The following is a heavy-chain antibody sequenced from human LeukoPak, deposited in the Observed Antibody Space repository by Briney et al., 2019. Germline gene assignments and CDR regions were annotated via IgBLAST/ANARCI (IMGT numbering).Heavy chain of an antibody. V-gene: IGHV1-69*01. CDR2: IIPIFGTA. Sequence: SVKVSCKASGGTFISYAISWVRQAPGQGLEWMGGIIPIFGTANYAQKFQGRVTITADESTSTAYMELRSLRSEDTAVYYCAARLFYYDSSGYYYADDYWGQGTLVTVSS. CDR1: GGTFISYA. J-gene: IGHJ4*02. CDR3: AARLFYYDSSGYYYADDY. D-gene: IGHD3-22*01.